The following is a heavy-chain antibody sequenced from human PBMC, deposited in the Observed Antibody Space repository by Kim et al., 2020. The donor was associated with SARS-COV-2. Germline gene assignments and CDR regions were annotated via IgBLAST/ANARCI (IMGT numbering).Heavy chain of an antibody. CDR1: GFTFSSYG. CDR2: ISYDGSNK. J-gene: IGHJ4*02. D-gene: IGHD6-19*01. CDR3: AKDPSGIAVAGTSAWVDY. Sequence: GGSLRLSCAASGFTFSSYGMHWVRQAPGKGLEWVAVISYDGSNKYYADSVKGRFTISRDNSKNTLYLQMNSLRAEDTAVYYCAKDPSGIAVAGTSAWVDYWGQGTLVTVSS. V-gene: IGHV3-30*18.